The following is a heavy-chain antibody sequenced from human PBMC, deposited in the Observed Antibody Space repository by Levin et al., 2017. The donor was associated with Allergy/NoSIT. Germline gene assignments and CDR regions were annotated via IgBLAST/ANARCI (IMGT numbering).Heavy chain of an antibody. CDR3: ARREYYYGSGNWFDP. CDR1: GGSVSVSSGTYY. Sequence: SSETLSLTCTVSGGSVSVSSGTYYWNWIRQPPGKGLEWIGYIYSSGRTKYNPSLKSRVTISVDTSKNQFSLKLSSVTAADTAVYFCARREYYYGSGNWFDPWGQGTLVTVSS. D-gene: IGHD3-10*01. J-gene: IGHJ5*02. CDR2: IYSSGRT. V-gene: IGHV4-61*01.